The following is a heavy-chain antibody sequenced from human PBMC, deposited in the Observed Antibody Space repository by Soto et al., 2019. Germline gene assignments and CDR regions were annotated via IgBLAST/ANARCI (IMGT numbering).Heavy chain of an antibody. CDR1: GGTFRSYT. D-gene: IGHD1-1*01. CDR2: IIPLLGIA. J-gene: IGHJ6*02. CDR3: ARDGGVQLDRLDYYYYGMDV. Sequence: QVQLVQSGAEVKKPGSSVRVSCKASGGTFRSYTISWVRQAPGQGLEWMGRIIPLLGIANYAQKFQGRVTISADESTSTAYMELGSLRSEDTAVYYCARDGGVQLDRLDYYYYGMDVWGQGTTVTVSS. V-gene: IGHV1-69*08.